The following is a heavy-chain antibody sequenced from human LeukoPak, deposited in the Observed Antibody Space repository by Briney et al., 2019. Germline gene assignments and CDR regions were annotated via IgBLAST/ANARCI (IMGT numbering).Heavy chain of an antibody. CDR1: GFTFNTAG. D-gene: IGHD3-9*01. CDR2: ISSNSKSA. J-gene: IGHJ4*02. V-gene: IGHV3-23*01. Sequence: GGSLRLSCAASGFTFNTAGMSWVRQAPGKGLEWLSLISSNSKSAHYADAVEGRFTISRDNSKNTVYLQMNSLGAEDTALYYCARDLYSVTGDCWGQGTLVTVSS. CDR3: ARDLYSVTGDC.